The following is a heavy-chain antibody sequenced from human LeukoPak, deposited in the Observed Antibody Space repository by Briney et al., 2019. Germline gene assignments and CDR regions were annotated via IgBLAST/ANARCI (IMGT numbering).Heavy chain of an antibody. CDR1: QFALNRFA. CDR2: MSYDGTNE. V-gene: IGHV3-30*03. D-gene: IGHD6-19*01. CDR3: ASGFTSGLFEY. J-gene: IGHJ4*02. Sequence: GGSLRLSCSASQFALNRFAMHWVRQAPGKGLEWAAFMSYDGTNEYYADSVKGRFTISRDNSKNTVNLQMSSLRAEDTAVYYCASGFTSGLFEYWGQGILVTVSS.